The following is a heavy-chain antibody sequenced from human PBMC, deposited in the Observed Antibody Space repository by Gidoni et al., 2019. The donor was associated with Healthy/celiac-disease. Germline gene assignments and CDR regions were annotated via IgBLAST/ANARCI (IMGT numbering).Heavy chain of an antibody. CDR2: ISWNSGSI. V-gene: IGHV3-9*01. CDR3: AKDGGDGLPGA. D-gene: IGHD3-10*01. J-gene: IGHJ3*01. Sequence: EVQLVESGGGLVQPGRSLRLSCAASGFTFDDYAMHWVRQAPGKGLEWVSGISWNSGSIGYADSVKGRFTISRDNAKNSLYLQMNSLRAEDTALYYCAKDGGDGLPGAWGQGTMVTVSS. CDR1: GFTFDDYA.